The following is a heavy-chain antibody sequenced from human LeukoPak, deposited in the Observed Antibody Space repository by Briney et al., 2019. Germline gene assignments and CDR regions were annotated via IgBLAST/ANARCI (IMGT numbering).Heavy chain of an antibody. J-gene: IGHJ4*02. CDR2: IKPDGTTK. V-gene: IGHV3-7*03. CDR1: GFIFNTYG. D-gene: IGHD6-13*01. CDR3: ARSIPYGTTWYGRSDY. Sequence: PRRSLRLSCAASGFIFNTYGMHWVRQAPGKGLEWVANIKPDGTTKFYVDSVKGRFTISRDNALNSLYLQMNSLRAEDTAIYYCARSIPYGTTWYGRSDYWGQGTLVTVSS.